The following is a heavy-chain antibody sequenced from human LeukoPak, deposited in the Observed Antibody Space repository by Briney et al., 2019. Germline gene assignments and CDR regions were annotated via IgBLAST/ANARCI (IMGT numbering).Heavy chain of an antibody. Sequence: GRSLRLSCAASGSTFSSYAMHWVRQAPGKGLEWVAVISYDGSNKYYADSVKGRFTISRDNSKNTLYLQMNSLRAEDTAVYYCASAKAYGMAAAPSDPWGQGTLVTVSS. CDR3: ASAKAYGMAAAPSDP. V-gene: IGHV3-30-3*01. CDR2: ISYDGSNK. D-gene: IGHD6-13*01. J-gene: IGHJ5*02. CDR1: GSTFSSYA.